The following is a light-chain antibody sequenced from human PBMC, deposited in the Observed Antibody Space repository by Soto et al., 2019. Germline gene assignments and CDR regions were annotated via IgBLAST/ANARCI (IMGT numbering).Light chain of an antibody. J-gene: IGLJ1*01. V-gene: IGLV3-1*01. CDR2: QDS. Sequence: SYELTQPPSVSVSPGLTASITGSGDKLGDKLAYWYQQKPGQSPVLVMYQDSKRPSGIPERFSGSNSGNTATLTISGTQSMDEADYYCQAWDSSTAVFGTGTKVTVL. CDR3: QAWDSSTAV. CDR1: KLGDKL.